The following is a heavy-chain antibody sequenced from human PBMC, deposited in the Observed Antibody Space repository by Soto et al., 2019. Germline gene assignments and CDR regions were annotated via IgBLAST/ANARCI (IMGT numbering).Heavy chain of an antibody. CDR3: AIARVHSNYESCIDV. D-gene: IGHD4-4*01. CDR2: IIPIYGTP. J-gene: IGHJ6*02. Sequence: QVQLVQSGAEVKMPGSSVKVSCRASGGAFNNYVITWVRQAPGQGLECMGGIIPIYGTPNYAQKFRGRVTINGDASTSTVYIDVKSLRSEDTAVYYCAIARVHSNYESCIDVWGQGTTVSASS. V-gene: IGHV1-69*01. CDR1: GGAFNNYV.